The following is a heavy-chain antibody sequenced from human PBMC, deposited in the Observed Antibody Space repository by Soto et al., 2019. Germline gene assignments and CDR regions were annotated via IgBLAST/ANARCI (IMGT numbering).Heavy chain of an antibody. D-gene: IGHD2-21*02. CDR2: ISAYNGNT. Sequence: QVQLVQSGAEVKKPGASVKVSCKASGYTFTSYGITWVRQAPGQGLEWMGGISAYNGNTNYAQKLQGRVTMTTDPSTSTAYMELRSLGSDDTAVYYCARASSYCGGDCYYYYGMDVWGQGTTVTVSS. V-gene: IGHV1-18*01. CDR3: ARASSYCGGDCYYYYGMDV. J-gene: IGHJ6*02. CDR1: GYTFTSYG.